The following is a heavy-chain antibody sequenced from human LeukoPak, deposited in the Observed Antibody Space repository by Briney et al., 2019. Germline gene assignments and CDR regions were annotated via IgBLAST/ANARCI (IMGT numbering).Heavy chain of an antibody. CDR3: ASLGVSSSIDY. D-gene: IGHD6-6*01. Sequence: GGSLRLSCAASGFTFSSYAMHWVRQAPGKGLEWVAVISYDGSNKYYADSVKGRFTISRDNSKNTLYLQMNSLRAEDTAVYYCASLGVSSSIDYWDQGTLVTVSS. CDR1: GFTFSSYA. J-gene: IGHJ4*02. CDR2: ISYDGSNK. V-gene: IGHV3-30*04.